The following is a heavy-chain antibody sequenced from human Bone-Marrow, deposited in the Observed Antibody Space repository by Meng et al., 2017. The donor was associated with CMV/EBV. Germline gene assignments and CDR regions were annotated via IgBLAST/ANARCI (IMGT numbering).Heavy chain of an antibody. V-gene: IGHV3-21*04. Sequence: GESLKISCGASGFTFSSYSMNWVRQAPGKGLEWVSSISSSSSYIYYADSVKGRFTISRDNAANSVYLQMNSLRPEDTDLYYCAKDLSPYCSSTSCVKNRGYYYYGMDVWGQGTTVTVSS. CDR1: GFTFSSYS. CDR3: AKDLSPYCSSTSCVKNRGYYYYGMDV. CDR2: ISSSSSYI. D-gene: IGHD2-2*01. J-gene: IGHJ6*02.